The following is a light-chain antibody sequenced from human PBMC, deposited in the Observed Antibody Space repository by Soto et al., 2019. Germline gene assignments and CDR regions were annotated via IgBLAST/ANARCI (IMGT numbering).Light chain of an antibody. CDR3: ASYAGSNNYV. V-gene: IGLV2-8*01. CDR1: SSDVGGYNF. J-gene: IGLJ1*01. CDR2: EVN. Sequence: QSVLTQPPSASGFPGQSVTISCTGTSSDVGGYNFVSWYQHHPGKAPKLMIYEVNKRPSGVPDRFSGSKSGNTASLTVSGLQAEDEADYYCASYAGSNNYVFGTGTKLTVL.